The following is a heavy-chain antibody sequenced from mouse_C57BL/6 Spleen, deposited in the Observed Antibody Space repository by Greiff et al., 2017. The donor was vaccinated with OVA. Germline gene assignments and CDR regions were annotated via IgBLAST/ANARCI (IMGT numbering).Heavy chain of an antibody. V-gene: IGHV3-6*01. CDR2: ISYDGRT. D-gene: IGHD1-1*01. Sequence: DVKLQESGPGLVKPSQSLSLTCSVTGYSITSGYYWNWIRQFPGTNLGLMGSISYDGRTNSNPSLKNPISITRDTSKNRFVLKLKSVTTEDTATYYCAEVEDGSSYGWYFDVWGTGTTVTVSS. CDR1: GYSITSGYY. J-gene: IGHJ1*03. CDR3: AEVEDGSSYGWYFDV.